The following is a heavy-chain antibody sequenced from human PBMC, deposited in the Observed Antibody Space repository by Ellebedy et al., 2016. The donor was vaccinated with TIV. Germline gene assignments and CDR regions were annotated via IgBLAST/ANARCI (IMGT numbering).Heavy chain of an antibody. CDR3: ARLGQGSDGYYNYAMDV. D-gene: IGHD6-25*01. J-gene: IGHJ6*02. Sequence: ESVKGRFSISRDNPTNTLYLQMNSLRVEDTGVYYCARLGQGSDGYYNYAMDVWGQGTTVTVSS. V-gene: IGHV3-30*07.